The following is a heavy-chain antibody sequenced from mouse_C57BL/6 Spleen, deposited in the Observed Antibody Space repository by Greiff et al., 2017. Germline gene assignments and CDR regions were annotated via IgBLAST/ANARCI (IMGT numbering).Heavy chain of an antibody. J-gene: IGHJ4*01. Sequence: QVQLKQPGAELVRPGSSVKLSCKASGYTFTSYWMHWVKQRPIQGLEWIGNIDPSDSETHYNQKFKDKATLTVDKSSSTAYMQLSSLTSEDSAVYYCARYLYDGYSMDYWGQGTSVTVSS. CDR2: IDPSDSET. V-gene: IGHV1-52*01. CDR1: GYTFTSYW. CDR3: ARYLYDGYSMDY. D-gene: IGHD2-3*01.